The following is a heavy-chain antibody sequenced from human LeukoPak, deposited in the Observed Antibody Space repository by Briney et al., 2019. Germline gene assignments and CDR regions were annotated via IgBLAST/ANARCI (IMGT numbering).Heavy chain of an antibody. D-gene: IGHD4-17*01. CDR1: GGSFSGYY. CDR2: INHSGST. CDR3: ARVGTTVATSRWYNWFDP. V-gene: IGHV4-34*01. J-gene: IGHJ5*02. Sequence: PSETLSLTCAVYGGSFSGYYWSWIRQPPGKGLEWIGEINHSGSTNHNPSLKSRVTISVDTAKNQFSLKLSSVTAADTAVYYCARVGTTVATSRWYNWFDPWGQGTLVTVSS.